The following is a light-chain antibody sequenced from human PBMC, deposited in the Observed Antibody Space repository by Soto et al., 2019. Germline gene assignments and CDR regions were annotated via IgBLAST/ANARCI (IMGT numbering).Light chain of an antibody. Sequence: EIVLTQYPGSLSLSPGERATLSCRASQNVNFYLAWYQQKTGQAPRLLISDASSRATDVPDRFSGSGSGTDFSLTISRLEPEDFAVYYCQQYGDSPVTCGQGTKVEI. V-gene: IGKV3-20*01. CDR2: DAS. J-gene: IGKJ1*01. CDR3: QQYGDSPVT. CDR1: QNVNFY.